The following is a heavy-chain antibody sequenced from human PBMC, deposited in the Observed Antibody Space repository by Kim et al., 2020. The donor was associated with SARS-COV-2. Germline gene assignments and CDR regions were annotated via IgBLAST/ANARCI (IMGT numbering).Heavy chain of an antibody. CDR3: ARGRGSSWWFDP. D-gene: IGHD6-13*01. V-gene: IGHV3-33*01. J-gene: IGHJ5*02. Sequence: YYAVPQKRRITISRDNSKNTLYLQMNRRRAEDTAVYCCARGRGSSWWFDPWGQGTLVTVSS.